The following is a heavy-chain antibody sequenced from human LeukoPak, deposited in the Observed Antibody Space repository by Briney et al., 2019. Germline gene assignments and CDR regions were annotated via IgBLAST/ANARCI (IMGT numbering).Heavy chain of an antibody. CDR2: IWYDGSNK. V-gene: IGHV3-33*06. Sequence: GGYLRLSCAASGFTFSSYGMHWVRQAPGKGLEWVAVIWYDGSNKYYADSVKGRFTISRDNSKNTLYLQMNSLRAEDTAVYYCAKASDAGAPFDYWGQGTLVTVSS. J-gene: IGHJ4*02. D-gene: IGHD1-26*01. CDR1: GFTFSSYG. CDR3: AKASDAGAPFDY.